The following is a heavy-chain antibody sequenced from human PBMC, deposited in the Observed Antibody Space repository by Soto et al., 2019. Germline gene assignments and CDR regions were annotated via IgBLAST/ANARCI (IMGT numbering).Heavy chain of an antibody. J-gene: IGHJ6*02. D-gene: IGHD6-19*01. CDR2: ISYDGSNK. V-gene: IGHV3-30-3*01. CDR1: GFTFSSYA. CDR3: ARAEQWLSYYYYGMAV. Sequence: QVQLVESGGGVVQPGRSLRLSCAASGFTFSSYAMHWVRQAPGKGLEWVAVISYDGSNKYYADSVKGRFTISRDNSKNTLYLQMNSLRAEDTAVYYCARAEQWLSYYYYGMAVWGQGTTVTVSS.